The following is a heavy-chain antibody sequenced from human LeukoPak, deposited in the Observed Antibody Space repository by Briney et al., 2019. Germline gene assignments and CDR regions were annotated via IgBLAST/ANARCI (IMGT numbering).Heavy chain of an antibody. CDR3: ATKPTTKHFDY. CDR1: GFTLCSYA. J-gene: IGHJ4*02. Sequence: GGSLRLSCSASGFTLCSYAMGWGRPAPGKGLGWVSAISGSGGSTYYADSVKGRFTISRDNSKNTLYLQMNSLRAEDTAVYYCATKPTTKHFDYWGQGTLVTVSS. D-gene: IGHD1-7*01. V-gene: IGHV3-23*01. CDR2: ISGSGGST.